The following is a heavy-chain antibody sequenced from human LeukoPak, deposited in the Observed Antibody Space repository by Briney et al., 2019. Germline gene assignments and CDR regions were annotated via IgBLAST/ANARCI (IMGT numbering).Heavy chain of an antibody. CDR3: ARDVRTYYDILTGSGPFDY. CDR1: GYTFTSYG. V-gene: IGHV1-69*13. CDR2: IIPIFGTA. D-gene: IGHD3-9*01. Sequence: SVKVSCKASGYTFTSYGISWVRQAPGQGLEWMGGIIPIFGTANYAQKFQGRVTITADESTSTAYMELSSLRSEDTAVYYCARDVRTYYDILTGSGPFDYWGQGTLVTVSS. J-gene: IGHJ4*02.